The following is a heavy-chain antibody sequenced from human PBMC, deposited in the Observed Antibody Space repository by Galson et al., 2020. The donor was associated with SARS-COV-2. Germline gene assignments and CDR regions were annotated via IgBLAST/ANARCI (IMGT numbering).Heavy chain of an antibody. Sequence: SETLSLTCTVSGGSISSSNYYWGWVRQPPGEGLEWIGSIYYTESNYYNPSLTSRVTMSVDTSRNQFSLKLSSVTAADTAVYYCARPILTGYYSFYYFDFWGQGTLVTVSS. CDR3: ARPILTGYYSFYYFDF. CDR2: IYYTESN. CDR1: GGSISSSNYY. J-gene: IGHJ4*02. V-gene: IGHV4-39*01. D-gene: IGHD3-9*01.